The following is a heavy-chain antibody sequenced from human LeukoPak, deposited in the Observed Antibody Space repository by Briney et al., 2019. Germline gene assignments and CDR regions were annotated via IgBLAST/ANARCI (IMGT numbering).Heavy chain of an antibody. J-gene: IGHJ4*02. V-gene: IGHV4-59*01. Sequence: SETLSLTCTVSGGSISSYYWSWIRQPPGKGLEWIAYIYYSGNTNSNPSLKSRLTISVDTSKNQFSLKLSSVTAADTAVYYCARGQLVRAIDYWGQGTLVTVSS. CDR3: ARGQLVRAIDY. D-gene: IGHD6-13*01. CDR2: IYYSGNT. CDR1: GGSISSYY.